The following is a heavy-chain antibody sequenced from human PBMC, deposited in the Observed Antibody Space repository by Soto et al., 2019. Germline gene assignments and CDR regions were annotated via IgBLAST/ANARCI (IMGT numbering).Heavy chain of an antibody. J-gene: IGHJ4*02. CDR2: IKQDGSEK. CDR3: ARTRDLITIFGVVYYFDY. V-gene: IGHV3-7*01. CDR1: GFTFSSYW. Sequence: GGSLRLSCAASGFTFSSYWMSWVRQAPGKGLEWVANIKQDGSEKYYVDSVKGRFTISRDNAKNSLYLQMNSLRAEDTAVYYCARTRDLITIFGVVYYFDYWGQGTLVTVSS. D-gene: IGHD3-3*01.